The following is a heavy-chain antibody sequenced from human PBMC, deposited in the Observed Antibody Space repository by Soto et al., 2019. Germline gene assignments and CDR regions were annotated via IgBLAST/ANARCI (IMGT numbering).Heavy chain of an antibody. CDR2: ISGYNGDT. CDR1: GYTFTRYG. D-gene: IGHD1-1*01. Sequence: QGQVVQSGPEEKKPGASVKVSCKASGYTFTRYGISWVRQVPGQGLEWMGWISGYNGDTNYAQKVQGRVTMTIDTFTSTAYKELRSLTSDDTAIYYCAKNGQLHYYYYGMDVWGQGTTVTVSS. J-gene: IGHJ6*02. V-gene: IGHV1-18*01. CDR3: AKNGQLHYYYYGMDV.